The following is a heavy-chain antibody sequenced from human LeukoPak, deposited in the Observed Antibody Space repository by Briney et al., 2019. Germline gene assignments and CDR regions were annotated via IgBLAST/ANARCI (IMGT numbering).Heavy chain of an antibody. Sequence: ASVKVSCQPSGYTFTSYDINWVRQATGQGLEWMGGMNPNSGNTGYAQKFQGRVTMTRNTSISTAYMELSSLRSEDTAVYYCARGGSVGATVNVWGQGTLVTVSS. CDR3: ARGGSVGATVNV. V-gene: IGHV1-8*01. J-gene: IGHJ1*01. CDR1: GYTFTSYD. CDR2: MNPNSGNT. D-gene: IGHD1-26*01.